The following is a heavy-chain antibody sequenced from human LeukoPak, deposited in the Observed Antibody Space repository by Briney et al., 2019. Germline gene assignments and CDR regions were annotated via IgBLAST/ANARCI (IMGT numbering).Heavy chain of an antibody. CDR3: ARDVEQWLVRVYYFDY. CDR2: ISSGSTTI. CDR1: GFTLSSYS. V-gene: IGHV3-48*01. D-gene: IGHD6-19*01. J-gene: IGHJ4*02. Sequence: GGSLRLSCATSGFTLSSYSMNWVRQARGKALGWVSYISSGSTTIYYADSVKGRFTISRDNAKNSLYLQMNSLRAEDTAVYYCARDVEQWLVRVYYFDYWGQGTLVTVSS.